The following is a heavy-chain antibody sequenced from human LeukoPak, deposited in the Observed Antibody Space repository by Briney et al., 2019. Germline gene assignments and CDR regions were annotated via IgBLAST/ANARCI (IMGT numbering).Heavy chain of an antibody. V-gene: IGHV4-34*01. Sequence: SETLSLTCAVYGGSFSGYYWSWIRQPPGKGLEWIREINHSGSTNYNPSLKSRVTISVDTSKNQFSLKLSSVTAADTAVYYCARGSWGFDYWGQGTLVTVSS. CDR3: ARGSWGFDY. J-gene: IGHJ4*02. CDR1: GGSFSGYY. D-gene: IGHD3-16*01. CDR2: INHSGST.